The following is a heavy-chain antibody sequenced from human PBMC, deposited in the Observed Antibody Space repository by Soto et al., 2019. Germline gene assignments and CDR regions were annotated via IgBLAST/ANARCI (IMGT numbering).Heavy chain of an antibody. CDR3: AKDAVYRDGLWLMDS. J-gene: IGHJ5*02. V-gene: IGHV3-23*01. CDR1: GFTISTYA. CDR2: VTGSGSQI. Sequence: GGSLRLSCAASGFTISTYAMTWVRQAPGKGLECVSGVTGSGSQIYYADSVKGRFTISKDNSKNTLYLQMSSLREEDTALYYCAKDAVYRDGLWLMDSWGQGTLVTVSS. D-gene: IGHD2-21*01.